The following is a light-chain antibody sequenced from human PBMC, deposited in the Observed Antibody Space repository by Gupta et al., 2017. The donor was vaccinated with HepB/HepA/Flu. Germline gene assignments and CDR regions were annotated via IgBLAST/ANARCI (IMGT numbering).Light chain of an antibody. Sequence: QSGLTQPASVSGSPGQSITISCTGTSSDVGGYNSVSWYQQYPGRAPKLLIYDVSNRPSGGSNRFSGSKTGNSASLTISGLQAEDEAVYYCTSFRSGSTLVIFGGGTELTVL. CDR2: DVS. J-gene: IGLJ2*01. CDR3: TSFRSGSTLVI. V-gene: IGLV2-14*03. CDR1: SSDVGGYNS.